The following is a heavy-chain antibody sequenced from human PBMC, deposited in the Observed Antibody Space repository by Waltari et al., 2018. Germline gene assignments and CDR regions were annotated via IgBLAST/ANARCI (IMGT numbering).Heavy chain of an antibody. Sequence: EVQLVESGGGLVKPGGSLRLSCAASGFTFSSYSMNWVRQAPGKGLEWVSSISTCIIYIYYADSVKGRFTISRDNAKNSLYLQMNSLRAEDTAVYYCARDGGGWSKPLENWGQGTLVTVSS. CDR3: ARDGGGWSKPLEN. D-gene: IGHD6-19*01. CDR2: ISTCIIYI. V-gene: IGHV3-21*01. J-gene: IGHJ4*02. CDR1: GFTFSSYS.